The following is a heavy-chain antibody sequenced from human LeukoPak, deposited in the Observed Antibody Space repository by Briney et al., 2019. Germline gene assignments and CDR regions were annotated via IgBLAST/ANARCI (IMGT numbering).Heavy chain of an antibody. V-gene: IGHV3-53*01. CDR1: GITVSSNC. J-gene: IGHJ4*02. CDR3: ARDTPPDY. CDR2: ISSGGST. Sequence: GGSLRLSCAASGITVSSNCMSWVRQAPGKGLEWVSVISSGGSTSYADSVKGRFTISRDNSKNTLYLQMNSLRAEDTAVYYCARDTPPDYWGQGTLVTVSS.